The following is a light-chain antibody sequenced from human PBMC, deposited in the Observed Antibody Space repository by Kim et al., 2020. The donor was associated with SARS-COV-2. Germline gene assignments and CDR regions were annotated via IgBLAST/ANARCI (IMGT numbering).Light chain of an antibody. Sequence: SSYLAWYQQKPGQAPRLLIHGASSRATGIPDRFTGSGSGTDFTLTISRLEPEDFAVYFCQQYAGSPLTFGGGTKVDIK. CDR3: QQYAGSPLT. V-gene: IGKV3-20*01. J-gene: IGKJ4*01. CDR2: GAS. CDR1: SSY.